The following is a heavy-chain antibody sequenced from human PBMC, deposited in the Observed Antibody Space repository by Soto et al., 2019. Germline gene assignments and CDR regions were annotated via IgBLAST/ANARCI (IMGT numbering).Heavy chain of an antibody. J-gene: IGHJ6*02. CDR3: ATEGATVTTLDHYYGMDV. CDR2: FDPEDGET. D-gene: IGHD4-17*01. CDR1: GYTPTELS. V-gene: IGHV1-24*01. Sequence: ASVKVSCKVSGYTPTELSMHWVRQAPGKGLEWMGGFDPEDGETIYAQKFQGRVTMTEDTSTDTAYMELSSLISEDTAVYYCATEGATVTTLDHYYGMDVWGQGTTVTVSS.